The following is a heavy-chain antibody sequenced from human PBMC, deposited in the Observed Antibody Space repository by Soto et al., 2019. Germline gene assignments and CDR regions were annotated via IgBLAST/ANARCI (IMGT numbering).Heavy chain of an antibody. V-gene: IGHV3-48*02. Sequence: PGGSLRLSCVASGYTFSEYSMNWVRQAPGKGLEWVSYFGTSRKYIFYADSVRGRFTISRDDARNSLYLQLNSLRDEYTAVYYSVRDRDWDFDIWGQGTMVTVSS. J-gene: IGHJ3*02. CDR3: VRDRDWDFDI. D-gene: IGHD3-9*01. CDR2: FGTSRKYI. CDR1: GYTFSEYS.